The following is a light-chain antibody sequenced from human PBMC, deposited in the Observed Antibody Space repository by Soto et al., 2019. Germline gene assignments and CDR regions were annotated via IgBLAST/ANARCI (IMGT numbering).Light chain of an antibody. V-gene: IGKV1-5*01. J-gene: IGKJ1*01. CDR3: QQYNSYRT. CDR1: QSISSW. Sequence: DIQMTQSPSTLSASVGGRVTITCRASQSISSWLAWYQQKPGKAPKLLIYDASSLESGVPSRFSGSGSGTEFTLTISSLQPDDFATYYCQQYNSYRTFGQ. CDR2: DAS.